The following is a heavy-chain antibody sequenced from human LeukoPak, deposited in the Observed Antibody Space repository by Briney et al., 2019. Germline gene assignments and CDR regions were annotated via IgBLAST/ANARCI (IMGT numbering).Heavy chain of an antibody. CDR1: GFTFSSYW. J-gene: IGHJ4*02. Sequence: GGSLRLSCAASGFTFSSYWMSWVRQAPGKGLEWVANIKQDGTDKYYVDSVKGRFTISRDNAKNSLYLQMNSLRAEDTAVYYCARVAGAITGTFFDYWGQGTPVTVSS. CDR3: ARVAGAITGTFFDY. V-gene: IGHV3-7*01. D-gene: IGHD1-20*01. CDR2: IKQDGTDK.